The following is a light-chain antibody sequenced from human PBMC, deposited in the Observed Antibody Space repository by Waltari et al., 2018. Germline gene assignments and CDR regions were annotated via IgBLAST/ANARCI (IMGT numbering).Light chain of an antibody. CDR3: QQYGTSRT. CDR1: QSVGSSY. Sequence: EIVLTQSPGTLSLSPGESATLSCRASQSVGSSYLAWYQQKPGQAPRLLIYGASSRATDIPDRFSGSGSGTDFALTISRLEPEDFAVYYCQQYGTSRTFGQGTKVEIK. J-gene: IGKJ1*01. V-gene: IGKV3-20*01. CDR2: GAS.